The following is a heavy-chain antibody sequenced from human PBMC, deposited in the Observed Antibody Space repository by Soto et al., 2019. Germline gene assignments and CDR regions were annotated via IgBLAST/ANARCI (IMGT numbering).Heavy chain of an antibody. D-gene: IGHD2-2*01. CDR2: IIPIFGTA. J-gene: IGHJ5*02. V-gene: IGHV1-69*01. CDR3: ARCIVVVPAAPYNWFDP. CDR1: GGTFSSYA. Sequence: QVQLVQSGAEVKKPGSSVKVSCKASGGTFSSYAISWVRQAPGQGLEWMGGIIPIFGTANYAQKFQGRVTITADESTSTAYMELSSLRSEDTAVYYCARCIVVVPAAPYNWFDPWGQGTLVTVSS.